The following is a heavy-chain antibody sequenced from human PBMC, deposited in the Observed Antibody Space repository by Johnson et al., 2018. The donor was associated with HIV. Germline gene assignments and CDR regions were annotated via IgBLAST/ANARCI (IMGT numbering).Heavy chain of an antibody. J-gene: IGHJ3*02. CDR1: GFTFNSYG. Sequence: QVQLVESGGGVVQPGGSLRLSCAASGFTFNSYGMHWVRQAPGKGLEWVAVIWYDGSNKYYADSVKGRFTISRDNSKNTLYLQMNSLRAEDTAVYYCARELCHDAFDIWGQGTMVTVSS. CDR3: ARELCHDAFDI. CDR2: IWYDGSNK. V-gene: IGHV3-33*01. D-gene: IGHD2/OR15-2a*01.